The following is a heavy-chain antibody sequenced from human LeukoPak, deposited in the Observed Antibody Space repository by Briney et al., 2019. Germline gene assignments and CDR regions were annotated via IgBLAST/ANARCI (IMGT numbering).Heavy chain of an antibody. V-gene: IGHV4-59*08. D-gene: IGHD3-3*01. Sequence: SETLSLTCTVSGGSINSYYWSWIRQPPGKGLEWIGYIYYSGSTNYNPSLKSRVTISVDTSKNQFSLKLSSVTAADTAVYYCARLPTYDFWSGYLYGMDVWGQGTTVTVSS. CDR3: ARLPTYDFWSGYLYGMDV. CDR2: IYYSGST. CDR1: GGSINSYY. J-gene: IGHJ6*02.